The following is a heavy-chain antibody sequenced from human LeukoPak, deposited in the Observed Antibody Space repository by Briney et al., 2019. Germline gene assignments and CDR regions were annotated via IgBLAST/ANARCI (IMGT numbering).Heavy chain of an antibody. D-gene: IGHD6-13*01. CDR3: ARARGYSSTWSTNFDP. J-gene: IGHJ5*02. V-gene: IGHV1-2*02. CDR2: INPNSGGT. Sequence: ASVKVSCKASGYTFTNFGINWVRQAPGQGLEWMGWINPNSGGTNYAQKFQGRVTMTRDTSISTAYMELSRLRSDDTAVYYCARARGYSSTWSTNFDPWGQGTLVTVSS. CDR1: GYTFTNFG.